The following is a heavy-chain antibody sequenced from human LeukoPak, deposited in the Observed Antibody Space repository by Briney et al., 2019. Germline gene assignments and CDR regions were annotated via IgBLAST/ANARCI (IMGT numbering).Heavy chain of an antibody. CDR2: IYYSGRT. CDR3: ARRIYYSGDI. V-gene: IGHV4-39*01. D-gene: IGHD2/OR15-2a*01. CDR1: GFTVSSNY. J-gene: IGHJ3*02. Sequence: GSLRLSCAASGFTVSSNYMSWVRQTPGKGLEWIGTIYYSGRTYYNPSLKSRVTLSIDTSKNQLSLKLSSVTAADTAVYYCARRIYYSGDIWGQGTMVTVSS.